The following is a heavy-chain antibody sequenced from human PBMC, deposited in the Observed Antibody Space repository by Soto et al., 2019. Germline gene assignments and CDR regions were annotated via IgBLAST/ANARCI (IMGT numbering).Heavy chain of an antibody. Sequence: QMQLVQSGPEVKKPGTSVKVSCKASGFTFTSSAVQWVRQARGQRLEWIGWIVVGSGNTNYAQKFQERVTITRDMSTSTAYMELSNLRSEDTAVYYCAAETSGSYYYYGMDVWGQGTTVTVSS. CDR2: IVVGSGNT. CDR3: AAETSGSYYYYGMDV. CDR1: GFTFTSSA. J-gene: IGHJ6*02. D-gene: IGHD3-22*01. V-gene: IGHV1-58*01.